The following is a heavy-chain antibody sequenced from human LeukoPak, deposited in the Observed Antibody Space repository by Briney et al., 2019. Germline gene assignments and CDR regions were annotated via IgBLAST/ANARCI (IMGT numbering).Heavy chain of an antibody. D-gene: IGHD3-3*01. CDR3: VPSGYCRGGAFDI. CDR1: GGSISSSSYY. V-gene: IGHV4-39*07. Sequence: SEILSLTCTVSGGSISSSSYYWGWIRQPPGKGLEWIGSIYYSGSTYYNPSLKSRVTISVDTSKNQFSLKLSSMTAADTAVYYCVPSGYCRGGAFDIWGQGTMVTVSS. CDR2: IYYSGST. J-gene: IGHJ3*02.